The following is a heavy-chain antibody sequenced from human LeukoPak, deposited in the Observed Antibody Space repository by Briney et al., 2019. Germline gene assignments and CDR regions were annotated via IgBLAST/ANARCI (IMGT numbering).Heavy chain of an antibody. Sequence: PGRSLRLSCAASGFIFSNFAMHWVRQAPGKGLEWVALISYDGSHTYYADSMKGRFTISRDNSRNVLYLQMTSLRGDDSAVYYCAREEQELVRYYYYYMDVWGKGTTVTVSS. CDR1: GFIFSNFA. D-gene: IGHD6-13*01. CDR2: ISYDGSHT. V-gene: IGHV3-30*01. CDR3: AREEQELVRYYYYYMDV. J-gene: IGHJ6*03.